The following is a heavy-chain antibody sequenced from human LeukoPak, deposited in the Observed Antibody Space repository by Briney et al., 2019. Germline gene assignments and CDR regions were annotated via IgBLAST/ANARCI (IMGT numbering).Heavy chain of an antibody. V-gene: IGHV3-74*01. CDR2: INSDGSST. Sequence: AGNLRLYCSASGFTFSSYWMDCVRQAPGNGLVWVSRINSDGSSTSYADSVKGRFTISRDNAKNTLYLQMNSLRAEDTAVYYCASDETAMAHFDYWGQGTLVTVSS. J-gene: IGHJ4*02. D-gene: IGHD5-18*01. CDR3: ASDETAMAHFDY. CDR1: GFTFSSYW.